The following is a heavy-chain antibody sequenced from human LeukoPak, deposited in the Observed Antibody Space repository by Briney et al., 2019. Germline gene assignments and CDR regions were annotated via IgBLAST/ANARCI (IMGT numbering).Heavy chain of an antibody. Sequence: GGSLRLSCAASGFNFSSYWMHWVRQAPGKGLVWISRINYDRTTTSYADSVKGRFTISRDNAKNSLYLQMNSLRAEDTAVYYCARHRIAVAGPPFDYWGQGTLVTVSS. V-gene: IGHV3-74*01. CDR1: GFNFSSYW. J-gene: IGHJ4*02. CDR3: ARHRIAVAGPPFDY. CDR2: INYDRTTT. D-gene: IGHD6-19*01.